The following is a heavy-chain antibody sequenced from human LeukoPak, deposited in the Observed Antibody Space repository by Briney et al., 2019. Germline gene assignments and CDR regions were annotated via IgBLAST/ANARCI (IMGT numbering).Heavy chain of an antibody. D-gene: IGHD7-27*01. CDR2: IYYSGST. CDR1: GGSISSSSYY. Sequence: PSETLSLTCTVSGGSISSSSYYWGWIRQPPGKGLEWIGSIYYSGSTYYNPSLKSRVTISVDTSKNQFSLKLSSVTAADTAVYYCARSTRALNWGPFDYWGQGTLVTVSS. CDR3: ARSTRALNWGPFDY. J-gene: IGHJ4*02. V-gene: IGHV4-39*07.